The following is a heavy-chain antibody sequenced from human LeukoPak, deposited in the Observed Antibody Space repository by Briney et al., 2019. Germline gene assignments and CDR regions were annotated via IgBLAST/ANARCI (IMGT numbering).Heavy chain of an antibody. V-gene: IGHV4-34*01. D-gene: IGHD6-13*01. Sequence: PSETLSLTCNVSGGSLSGYYWSWIRQPPGKGLEWIGEINHSGSTNYNPSLKSRVTISVDTSKNQFSLKLSSVTAADTAVYYCARSSSSWYPRSAFDIWGQGTMVTVSS. J-gene: IGHJ3*02. CDR1: GGSLSGYY. CDR2: INHSGST. CDR3: ARSSSSWYPRSAFDI.